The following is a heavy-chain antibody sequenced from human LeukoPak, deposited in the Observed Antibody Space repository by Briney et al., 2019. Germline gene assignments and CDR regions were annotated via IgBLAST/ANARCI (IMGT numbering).Heavy chain of an antibody. J-gene: IGHJ6*02. CDR1: GYTFTGYN. D-gene: IGHD2-2*01. V-gene: IGHV1-2*02. CDR3: ARPRSTLYYYYGIDV. CDR2: INPNIGGT. Sequence: ASVRVSCKASGYTFTGYNMHWVRQAPGQGLEWMGCINPNIGGTNYAQKFQGRFTMTRDTSISTAYMERSRLRSDDTAVYCCARPRSTLYYYYGIDVWGQGTTVTVSS.